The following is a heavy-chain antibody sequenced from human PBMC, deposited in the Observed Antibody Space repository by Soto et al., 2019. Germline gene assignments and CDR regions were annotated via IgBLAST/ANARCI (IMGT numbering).Heavy chain of an antibody. D-gene: IGHD2-8*02. CDR3: ARVWGGLLDYYYGTDV. J-gene: IGHJ6*02. V-gene: IGHV3-11*01. CDR2: ISSSGSTI. Sequence: VGSLRLSCAASGFTFSDYYMSWIRQAPGKGLEWVSYISSSGSTIYYADSVKGRFTISRDNAKNSLYLQMNSLRAEDTAVYYCARVWGGLLDYYYGTDVWGQGTTVTVSS. CDR1: GFTFSDYY.